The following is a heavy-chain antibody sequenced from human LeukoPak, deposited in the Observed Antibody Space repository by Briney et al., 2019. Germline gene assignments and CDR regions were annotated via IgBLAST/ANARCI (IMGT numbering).Heavy chain of an antibody. CDR1: GFTVSSNY. V-gene: IGHV3-53*01. D-gene: IGHD3-10*01. J-gene: IGHJ6*04. Sequence: GGSLRLSCAASGFTVSSNYMSWVRQAPGKGLEWVSVIYSGGSTYYADSVKGRFTISRDNSKNTLYLQMNSLRAEDTAVYYCARDGSGPYYYYGMDVWGKGTTVTVSS. CDR3: ARDGSGPYYYYGMDV. CDR2: IYSGGST.